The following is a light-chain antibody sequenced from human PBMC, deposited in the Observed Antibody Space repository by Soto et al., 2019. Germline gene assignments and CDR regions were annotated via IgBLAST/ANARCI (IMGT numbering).Light chain of an antibody. Sequence: DIQMTQSPSSLSASVGDRVTITCRASQAINNYLAWSQQKPGKVPTLLISAASTLQSGVPSRFSGSGSGTDFTLTISSLQPEDVATYCCQKFNAVPTFGGGTKVEI. CDR2: AAS. V-gene: IGKV1-27*01. J-gene: IGKJ4*01. CDR3: QKFNAVPT. CDR1: QAINNY.